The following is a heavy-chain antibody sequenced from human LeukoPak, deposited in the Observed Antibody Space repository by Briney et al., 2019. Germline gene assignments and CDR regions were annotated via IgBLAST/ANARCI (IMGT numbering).Heavy chain of an antibody. Sequence: SETLSLTCAVYGGSFSGYYWSWIRQPPGKGLEWIGEINHSGSTNYNPSLKSRVTISVDTSKNQFSLKLSSVTAADTAVYYCARLDYYDSSGYYYWGQGTLVTVSS. V-gene: IGHV4-34*01. CDR1: GGSFSGYY. CDR2: INHSGST. CDR3: ARLDYYDSSGYYY. J-gene: IGHJ4*02. D-gene: IGHD3-22*01.